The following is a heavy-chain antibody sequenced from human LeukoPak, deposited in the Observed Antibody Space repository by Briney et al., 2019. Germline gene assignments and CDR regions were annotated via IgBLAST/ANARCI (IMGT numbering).Heavy chain of an antibody. V-gene: IGHV4-4*07. J-gene: IGHJ4*02. CDR3: ARDSLYNFWSGYYHTTYYFDY. Sequence: SETLSLTCTVSGGSISSYYWSWIRQPAGKGLEWIGRIYTGGSTNYNPSLKGRVTISVDTSKNQFSLNLRSMTAADTAVYYCARDSLYNFWSGYYHTTYYFDYWGPGTLVTVSS. D-gene: IGHD3-3*01. CDR2: IYTGGST. CDR1: GGSISSYY.